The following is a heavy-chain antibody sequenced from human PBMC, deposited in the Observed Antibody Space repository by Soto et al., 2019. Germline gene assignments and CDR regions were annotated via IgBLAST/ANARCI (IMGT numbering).Heavy chain of an antibody. J-gene: IGHJ1*01. CDR2: INPDGSVK. D-gene: IGHD2-21*02. CDR1: GLTCSNSW. Sequence: EVQLGDSGGGLVQPGGSLRLSCEGSGLTCSNSWMNWVRQPPGKGLEWVANINPDGSVKYYVESLRGRFTISRDNAKNALYMPMNSLRAEDTAVYYCTRVSRVRLPDCWGHGALVTGSS. CDR3: TRVSRVRLPDC. V-gene: IGHV3-7*04.